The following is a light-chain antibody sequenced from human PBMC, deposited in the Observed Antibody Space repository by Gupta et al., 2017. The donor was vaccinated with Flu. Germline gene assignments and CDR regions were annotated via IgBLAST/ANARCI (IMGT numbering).Light chain of an antibody. V-gene: IGLV2-8*01. J-gene: IGLJ3*02. CDR1: SSDVGGYNY. Sequence: SVTISCTGTSSDVGGYNYVYWDHQHPGKAHKLMIYEVTKRPAVVPDRFSGSKSDNTASLTVSGLQEEEEADYYGHADAGSNNWVFGGGTKLTVL. CDR2: EVT. CDR3: HADAGSNNWV.